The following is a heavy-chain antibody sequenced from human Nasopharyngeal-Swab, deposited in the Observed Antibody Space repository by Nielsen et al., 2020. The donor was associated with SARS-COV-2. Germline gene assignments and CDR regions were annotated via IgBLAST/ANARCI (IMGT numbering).Heavy chain of an antibody. J-gene: IGHJ6*02. D-gene: IGHD2-21*01. V-gene: IGHV3-23*01. CDR1: GFTFSSYA. CDR2: ISGNDNTT. Sequence: GESLKISCAASGFTFSSYAMSWVRRAPGKGLEWVSIISGNDNTTYYADSVKDRFTISRDNSKNTLYLQTNSLRVEDTAVYYCAKAPYLRGLDVWGQGTTVTVSS. CDR3: AKAPYLRGLDV.